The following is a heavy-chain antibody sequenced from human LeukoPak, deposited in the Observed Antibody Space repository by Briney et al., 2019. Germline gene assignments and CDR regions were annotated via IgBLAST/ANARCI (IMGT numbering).Heavy chain of an antibody. CDR2: IIPIFGAA. CDR3: AREGSYCTNGVCRPNFDY. V-gene: IGHV1-69*05. Sequence: ASVKVSCKASGGTFSSYAISWVRQAPGQGLEWMGGIIPIFGAANYAQKFQGRVTITTDESTSTAYMELSSLRSEDTAVYYCAREGSYCTNGVCRPNFDYWGQGTLVTVSS. J-gene: IGHJ4*02. CDR1: GGTFSSYA. D-gene: IGHD2-8*01.